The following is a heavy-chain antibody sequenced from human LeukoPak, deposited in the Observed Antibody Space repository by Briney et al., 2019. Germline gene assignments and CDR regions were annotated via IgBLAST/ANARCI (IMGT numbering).Heavy chain of an antibody. CDR1: GGTFSSYA. CDR3: ARDLWGGGDPQEDY. D-gene: IGHD3-16*02. CDR2: IIPIFGTA. Sequence: SVKVSCKASGGTFSSYAISWVRQAPGQGLEWMGGIIPIFGTANYAQKFQGGVTITADESTSTAYMELSSLRSEDTAVYYCARDLWGGGDPQEDYWGQGTLVTVSS. V-gene: IGHV1-69*01. J-gene: IGHJ4*02.